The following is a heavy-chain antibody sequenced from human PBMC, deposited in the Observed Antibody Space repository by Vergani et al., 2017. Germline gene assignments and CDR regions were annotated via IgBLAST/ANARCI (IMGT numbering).Heavy chain of an antibody. CDR3: ARDLLPGTLLLLAY. Sequence: VQLLESGGDLVQPGGSLRLSCAASGFTFSDYYMTWIRQAPGKGLEWISYISGSGHTKYYADSVKGRFAISRDNAKNSLYLQMNNLRVEDTAVYYCARDLLPGTLLLLAYWGQGTLISVSS. CDR2: ISGSGHTK. V-gene: IGHV3-11*04. D-gene: IGHD1-7*01. J-gene: IGHJ4*02. CDR1: GFTFSDYY.